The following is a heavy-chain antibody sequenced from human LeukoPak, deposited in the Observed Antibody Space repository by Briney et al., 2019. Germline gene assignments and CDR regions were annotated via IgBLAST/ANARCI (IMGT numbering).Heavy chain of an antibody. Sequence: GGSLRLSCAASGFTFSDDGMHWVRQAPGKGLEWVAFIGYDGSNEYYADSVKGRFTISRDSSKSTLYLQMNSLRAEDTAVYYCEKELTVGTTSKNLDYWGQGTLVTVSS. J-gene: IGHJ4*02. CDR3: EKELTVGTTSKNLDY. V-gene: IGHV3-30*02. D-gene: IGHD2/OR15-2a*01. CDR2: IGYDGSNE. CDR1: GFTFSDDG.